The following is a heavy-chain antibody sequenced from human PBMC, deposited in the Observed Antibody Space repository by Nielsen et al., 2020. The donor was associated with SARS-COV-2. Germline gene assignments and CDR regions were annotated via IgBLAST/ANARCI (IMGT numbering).Heavy chain of an antibody. V-gene: IGHV3-23*03. J-gene: IGHJ2*01. CDR2: IYSGGNTT. Sequence: GESLKISCAASGFTFSGYWMHWVRQAPGKGLEWVSAIYSGGNTTYYGDSVKGRFIISRDNSKNTLYLQMNSLRAEDTALYYCARESSSWPYWYLDLWGCGTLVTVSS. CDR1: GFTFSGYW. CDR3: ARESSSWPYWYLDL. D-gene: IGHD6-13*01.